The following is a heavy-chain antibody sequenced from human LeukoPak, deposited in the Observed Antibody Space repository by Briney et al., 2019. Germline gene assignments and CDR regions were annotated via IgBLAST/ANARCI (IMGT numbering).Heavy chain of an antibody. Sequence: GGSLRLSCASSGFTFSNCGMYWVRQAPGKGLEWVAVISYDGSNKYYVDSVKGRFTISRDNSKNTLYLQMNRLRTEDTAVYYCAKGLDIVGVPFDYWGQGTLVTVSS. J-gene: IGHJ4*02. CDR3: AKGLDIVGVPFDY. CDR2: ISYDGSNK. V-gene: IGHV3-30*18. D-gene: IGHD1-26*01. CDR1: GFTFSNCG.